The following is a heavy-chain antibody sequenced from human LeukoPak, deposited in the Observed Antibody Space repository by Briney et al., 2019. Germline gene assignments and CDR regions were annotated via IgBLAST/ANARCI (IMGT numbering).Heavy chain of an antibody. CDR2: ISWNSGSI. Sequence: PGRSLRLSCAASGFTFDDYAMHWVRQAPGKGLEWVSGISWNSGSIGYADSVKGRFTISRDNAKNSLYLQMNSLRAEDTVLYYCAKGSRYGGYSSGDNFDYWGQGTLVTVSS. CDR3: AKGSRYGGYSSGDNFDY. CDR1: GFTFDDYA. D-gene: IGHD5-18*01. V-gene: IGHV3-9*01. J-gene: IGHJ4*02.